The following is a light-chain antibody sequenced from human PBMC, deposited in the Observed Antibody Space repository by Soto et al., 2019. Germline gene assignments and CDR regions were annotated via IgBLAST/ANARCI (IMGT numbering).Light chain of an antibody. J-gene: IGKJ3*01. Sequence: EIVMTQSPATLSVSPGERATLSCRASQSVKSSLAWYQHKPGQVPRLLIYGASTRATGVPVRFSGSGSGTDFTLTISSLQAEHVAVYYCQHYNQWPPFTFGPGTKVDI. CDR2: GAS. V-gene: IGKV3-15*01. CDR3: QHYNQWPPFT. CDR1: QSVKSS.